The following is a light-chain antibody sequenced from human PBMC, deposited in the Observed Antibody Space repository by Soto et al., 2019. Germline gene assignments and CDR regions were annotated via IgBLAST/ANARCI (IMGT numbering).Light chain of an antibody. CDR3: QQYGSSPFT. CDR1: QSVSSY. V-gene: IGKV3-20*01. J-gene: IGKJ3*01. Sequence: VRTHSPATLSVSPGESATISFGASQSVSSYLAWYQQKPGQAPRLLIYGASSRATGIPDRFSGSGSGTDFTLTISRLEPEDFAVYYCQQYGSSPFTFGPGTKVDNK. CDR2: GAS.